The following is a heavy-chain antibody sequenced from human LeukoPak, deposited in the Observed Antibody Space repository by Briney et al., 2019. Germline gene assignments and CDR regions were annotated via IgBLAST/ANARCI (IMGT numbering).Heavy chain of an antibody. D-gene: IGHD3-10*01. Sequence: PGGSLRLSCAASGFTFSSNGMHWVRQAPGKGLEWVALIWYDGSKTYYAASVKGRFTISRDNSKNTLSLQMNSLRAEDTAVYYCARLMGSYLDYWGQGTLVTVSS. V-gene: IGHV3-33*01. CDR2: IWYDGSKT. J-gene: IGHJ4*02. CDR3: ARLMGSYLDY. CDR1: GFTFSSNG.